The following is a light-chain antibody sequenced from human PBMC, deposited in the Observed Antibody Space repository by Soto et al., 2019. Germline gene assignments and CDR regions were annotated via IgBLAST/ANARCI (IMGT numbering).Light chain of an antibody. Sequence: EIVLTQSPGTLSLSRGERATLSCRASQSVSSSYLAWYQQKPGQAPRLLIYGASSRATGIPDRFSGSGSGTDFTLTISRLEPEDFAVYYCQQYGISPTTFGQGTKVEIK. CDR3: QQYGISPTT. V-gene: IGKV3-20*01. J-gene: IGKJ1*01. CDR2: GAS. CDR1: QSVSSSY.